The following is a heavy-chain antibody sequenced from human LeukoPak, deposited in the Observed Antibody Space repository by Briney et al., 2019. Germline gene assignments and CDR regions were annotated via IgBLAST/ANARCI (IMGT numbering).Heavy chain of an antibody. CDR3: ASLAYGGGDCYSDY. D-gene: IGHD2-21*02. CDR1: GGSFSGYY. CDR2: INHSGST. V-gene: IGHV4-34*01. J-gene: IGHJ4*02. Sequence: ETLSLTCAVYGGSFSGYYWSWIRQPPGKGLEWIGEINHSGSTYYNPSLKSRVTISVDRSKNQFSLKLSSVTAADTAVYYCASLAYGGGDCYSDYWGQGTLVTVSS.